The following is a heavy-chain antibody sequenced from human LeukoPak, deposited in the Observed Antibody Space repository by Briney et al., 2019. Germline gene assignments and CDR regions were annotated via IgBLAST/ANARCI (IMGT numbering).Heavy chain of an antibody. D-gene: IGHD2-15*01. CDR2: ISGSGGST. CDR1: GFTFSSYA. Sequence: GGSLRLSCAASGFTFSSYAMSWVRQAPGKGLEWVSAISGSGGSTYYADSVKGRFTISRDNSKNTLYLQMNSLRAEDTAVYYCATGRSGGSCKPCDYWGQGTLVTVSS. J-gene: IGHJ4*02. CDR3: ATGRSGGSCKPCDY. V-gene: IGHV3-23*01.